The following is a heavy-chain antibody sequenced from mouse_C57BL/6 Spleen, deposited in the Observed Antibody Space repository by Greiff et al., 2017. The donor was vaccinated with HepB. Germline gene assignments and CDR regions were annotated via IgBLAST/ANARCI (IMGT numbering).Heavy chain of an antibody. CDR2: IRNKANGYTT. CDR3: ARGVATGYFDV. D-gene: IGHD1-1*01. Sequence: EVKLMESGGGLVQPGGSLSLSCAASGFTFTDYYMSWVRQPPGKALEWLGFIRNKANGYTTEYSASVKGRFTISRDNSQSILYLQMNALRAEDSATYYCARGVATGYFDVWGTGTTVTVSS. CDR1: GFTFTDYY. J-gene: IGHJ1*03. V-gene: IGHV7-3*01.